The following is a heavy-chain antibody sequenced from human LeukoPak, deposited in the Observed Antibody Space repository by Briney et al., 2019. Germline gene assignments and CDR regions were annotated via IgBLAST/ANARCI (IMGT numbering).Heavy chain of an antibody. V-gene: IGHV3-7*01. Sequence: PGGSLRLSCAASGFSFTTYWMSWVRQAPGKGLEWVANIKQDGTEKYYVDSVKGRFSISRDNAKNSLYLQMNSLRVEETAVYYCAKLAKYFYGSETYYFFEHWGQGTPVTASS. J-gene: IGHJ4*02. CDR2: IKQDGTEK. CDR3: AKLAKYFYGSETYYFFEH. D-gene: IGHD3-10*01. CDR1: GFSFTTYW.